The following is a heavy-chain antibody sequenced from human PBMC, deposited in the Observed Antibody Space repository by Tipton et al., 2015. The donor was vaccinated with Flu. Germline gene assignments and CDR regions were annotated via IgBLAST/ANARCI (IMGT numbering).Heavy chain of an antibody. CDR3: ATDHSQQVGATRGFDI. D-gene: IGHD1-26*01. J-gene: IGHJ3*02. CDR2: FDPEDGET. CDR1: GYTLTELS. Sequence: QLVQSGAEVKKPGASVEVSCKVSGYTLTELSMHWVRQAPGKGLEWMGGFDPEDGETIYAQKFQGRVTMTEDTSTDTAYMELSSLRSEDTAVYYCATDHSQQVGATRGFDIWGQGTMVTFSS. V-gene: IGHV1-24*01.